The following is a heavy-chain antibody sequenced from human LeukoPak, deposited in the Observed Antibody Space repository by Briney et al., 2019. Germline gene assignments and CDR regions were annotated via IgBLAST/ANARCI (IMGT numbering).Heavy chain of an antibody. V-gene: IGHV3-11*06. CDR1: GFTFSDYY. CDR3: AGVRRAFDI. CDR2: ISSSSYT. Sequence: GGSLRLSCAASGFTFSDYYMSWIRPPPGKGLEWVSYISSSSYTNYADSVKGRFTISRDNAKNSLYLQMNSLRAEDTAVYYCAGVRRAFDIWGQGTMVTVSS. J-gene: IGHJ3*02. D-gene: IGHD6-25*01.